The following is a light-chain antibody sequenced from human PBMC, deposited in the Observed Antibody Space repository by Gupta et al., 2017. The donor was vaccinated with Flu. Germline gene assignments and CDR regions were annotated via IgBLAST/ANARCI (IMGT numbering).Light chain of an antibody. CDR2: DAS. Sequence: EIVLTQSPGTLSLSPGERATLSCRASQSVSSHLAWYQQKPGQAPRLLIYDASRRATGIPARFGGSGSGTDFILTISSLEPEEIAMYYCQQRSNWPPSTTFGQGTRLEIK. J-gene: IGKJ5*01. V-gene: IGKV3-11*01. CDR3: QQRSNWPPSTT. CDR1: QSVSSH.